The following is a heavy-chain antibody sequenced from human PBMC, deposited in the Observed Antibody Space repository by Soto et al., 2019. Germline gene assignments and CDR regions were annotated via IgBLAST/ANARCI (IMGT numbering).Heavy chain of an antibody. D-gene: IGHD3-3*01. J-gene: IGHJ4*02. CDR1: GGSFSGYY. V-gene: IGHV4-34*01. Sequence: SETLSLTCAVYGGSFSGYYWSWIRQPPGKGLEWIGEINHSGSTNYNPSLKSRVTISVDTSKNLFSLKLSSVTAADTAVYYCARGPLRFLELYYFDYWGQGTLVTVSS. CDR2: INHSGST. CDR3: ARGPLRFLELYYFDY.